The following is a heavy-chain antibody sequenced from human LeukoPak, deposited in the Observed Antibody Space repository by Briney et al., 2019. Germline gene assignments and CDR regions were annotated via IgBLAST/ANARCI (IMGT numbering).Heavy chain of an antibody. Sequence: PGGSLRLSCAASGFTFSDYYMSWIRQVPGKGLEWVSYISSGSSYTNYADSVKGRFTISRDNAKNSLYLQMNSLRAEDTAVYYCARRTGYSSSWYFGYWGQGTLVTVSS. V-gene: IGHV3-11*06. J-gene: IGHJ4*02. D-gene: IGHD6-13*01. CDR1: GFTFSDYY. CDR3: ARRTGYSSSWYFGY. CDR2: ISSGSSYT.